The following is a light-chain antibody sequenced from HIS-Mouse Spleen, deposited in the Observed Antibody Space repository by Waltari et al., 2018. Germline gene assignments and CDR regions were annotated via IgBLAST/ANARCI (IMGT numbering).Light chain of an antibody. J-gene: IGKJ1*01. CDR3: QQYNNWWT. CDR2: GAY. Sequence: EIVMTQYPATLSVSPGERATPSCRASQSVSSNLACYQQKPGQAPRLLIYGAYTRATGIPARFSGSGSGTEFTLTISSMQSEDFAVYYCQQYNNWWTFGQGTKVEIK. CDR1: QSVSSN. V-gene: IGKV3-15*01.